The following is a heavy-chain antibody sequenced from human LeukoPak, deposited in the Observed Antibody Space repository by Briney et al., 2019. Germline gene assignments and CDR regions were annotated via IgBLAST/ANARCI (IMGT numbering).Heavy chain of an antibody. D-gene: IGHD7-27*01. V-gene: IGHV3-53*01. CDR2: IYGGPTA. CDR1: GFTVRTVY. Sequence: GGSLRLYCAASGFTVRTVYMTWVRQAPGKGLEWVSGIYGGPTAFYADSVKDRFTISRDNTKNTLNLQMNSLRAEDTAVYYCAREIGQLGGAFDIWGQGTMVTVSS. J-gene: IGHJ3*02. CDR3: AREIGQLGGAFDI.